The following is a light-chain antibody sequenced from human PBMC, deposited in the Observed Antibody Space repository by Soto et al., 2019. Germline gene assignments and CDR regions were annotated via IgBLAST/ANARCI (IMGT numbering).Light chain of an antibody. CDR2: EIS. V-gene: IGLV2-14*01. Sequence: QSVLTQPASLSGSPGQSITISCTGTSSDIGAYDYVSWFQQHPGKAPELIIYEISNRPSGVSNRFSGSKSGNTASLTISGLQAEDESDYYCSSYTSSHTLVFGGGTKLTVL. J-gene: IGLJ2*01. CDR3: SSYTSSHTLV. CDR1: SSDIGAYDY.